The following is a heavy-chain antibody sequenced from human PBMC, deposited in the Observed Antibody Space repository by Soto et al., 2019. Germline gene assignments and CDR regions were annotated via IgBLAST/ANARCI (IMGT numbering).Heavy chain of an antibody. Sequence: GWSLRLSCAASGVGFSTYGMNWLRQTPGKGPEWVSSIDSSGRNVYYADSVEGRFTTSRDNAKNSLYLQMNSLRAEDTALYFCARDESAGSSTSNWGQGTLVTVSS. V-gene: IGHV3-21*01. D-gene: IGHD2-2*01. CDR1: GVGFSTYG. J-gene: IGHJ4*02. CDR2: IDSSGRNV. CDR3: ARDESAGSSTSN.